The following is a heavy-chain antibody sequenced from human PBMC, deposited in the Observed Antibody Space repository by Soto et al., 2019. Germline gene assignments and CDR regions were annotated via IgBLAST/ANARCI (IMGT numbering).Heavy chain of an antibody. Sequence: ASVNVSCKASGYTFTIYAMHWVRRAPGQRLEWMGWINAGNGNTKYSQKFQGRVTITRDTSASTAYMELSSLRSEDTAVYYCEIGFNGGDPDWFARWGQGTLVPASA. CDR1: GYTFTIYA. V-gene: IGHV1-3*01. CDR2: INAGNGNT. D-gene: IGHD2-21*02. CDR3: EIGFNGGDPDWFAR. J-gene: IGHJ5*01.